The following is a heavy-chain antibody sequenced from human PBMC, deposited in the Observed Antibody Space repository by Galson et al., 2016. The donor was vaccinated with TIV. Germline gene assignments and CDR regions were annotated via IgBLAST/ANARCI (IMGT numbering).Heavy chain of an antibody. J-gene: IGHJ4*02. V-gene: IGHV4-39*01. Sequence: SETLSLTCGVSGDSISSSSYYWGWIRQPPGKGLEWIGSIFYTGNTYYHPSLKSRVTISVDTSKNQFSLELSSVTAADTAVYYCARGPVHYYDSSGYYPLYYFGYWGQGTLVTVSS. CDR1: GDSISSSSYY. CDR2: IFYTGNT. CDR3: ARGPVHYYDSSGYYPLYYFGY. D-gene: IGHD3-22*01.